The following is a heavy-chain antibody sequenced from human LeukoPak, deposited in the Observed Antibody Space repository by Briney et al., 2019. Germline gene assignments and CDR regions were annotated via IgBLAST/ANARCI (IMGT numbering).Heavy chain of an antibody. J-gene: IGHJ4*02. V-gene: IGHV4-4*07. CDR2: IYTSGST. CDR3: ARDWRYCSVGSCSYYFDY. Sequence: SETLSLTCSVSGVSISSHYWSWIRQPAGEGLQWIGRIYTSGSTNYNPSLNSRVTISVDKSKNHLSLNLSSVTAADTAFYYCARDWRYCSVGSCSYYFDYWGQGALVTVSS. D-gene: IGHD2-15*01. CDR1: GVSISSHY.